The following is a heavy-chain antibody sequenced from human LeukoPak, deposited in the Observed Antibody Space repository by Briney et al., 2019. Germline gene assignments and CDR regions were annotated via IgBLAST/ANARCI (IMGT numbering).Heavy chain of an antibody. J-gene: IGHJ3*02. V-gene: IGHV4-59*01. D-gene: IGHD3-9*01. CDR3: ARGRSVADWAADI. Sequence: SETLSLTCSVSGGSISSYSWTWIRQPPGKGLEWIGFIDYSGSSNYNPSLKSRVTISADPSKNQFSLNLTSVTAADTPVYYCARGRSVADWAADIWGRGTMVTVSS. CDR2: IDYSGSS. CDR1: GGSISSYS.